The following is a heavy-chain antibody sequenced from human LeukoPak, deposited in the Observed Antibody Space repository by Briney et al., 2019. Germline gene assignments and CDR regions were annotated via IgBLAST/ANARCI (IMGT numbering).Heavy chain of an antibody. J-gene: IGHJ4*02. CDR3: AKGSDSGWYQDY. CDR2: ITWNSGTI. CDR1: GFGFDDYA. Sequence: GGSLRLSCAASGFGFDDYAMYWVRQAPGKGLEWVSGITWNSGTIDYADSVKGRFTISRDNAKSSLYLQMNSLRAEDTAFYYCAKGSDSGWYQDYWGQGTLVTVST. D-gene: IGHD6-19*01. V-gene: IGHV3-9*01.